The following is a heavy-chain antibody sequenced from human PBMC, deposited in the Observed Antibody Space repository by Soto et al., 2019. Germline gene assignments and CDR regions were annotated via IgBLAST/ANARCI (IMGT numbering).Heavy chain of an antibody. Sequence: GGSLRLSCTASGFAFSGYGMHWVRQTPGKGLEWVAVLGFDGGGIYYADSAKGRFTISRDNSKNTLHLQMDSLRVEDSALYYCAREPVGPDYAMDVWGQGTTVTVSS. CDR2: LGFDGGGI. J-gene: IGHJ6*02. V-gene: IGHV3-33*01. D-gene: IGHD1-26*01. CDR3: AREPVGPDYAMDV. CDR1: GFAFSGYG.